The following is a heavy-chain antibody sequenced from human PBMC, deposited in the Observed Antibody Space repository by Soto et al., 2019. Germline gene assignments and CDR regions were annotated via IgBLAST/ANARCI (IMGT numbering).Heavy chain of an antibody. V-gene: IGHV4-31*03. Sequence: SETLSLTCSVSGGSISTVGHYWTWIRQPPGKGLEWIGSIYHTGSTYYSKSLRSRLTMSVDTSKSQFSLRLSSVTAADAAVYYCARATGTLRSRNCDYWGQGSLVTVSS. CDR3: ARATGTLRSRNCDY. CDR2: IYHTGST. CDR1: GGSISTVGHY. J-gene: IGHJ4*02. D-gene: IGHD1-1*01.